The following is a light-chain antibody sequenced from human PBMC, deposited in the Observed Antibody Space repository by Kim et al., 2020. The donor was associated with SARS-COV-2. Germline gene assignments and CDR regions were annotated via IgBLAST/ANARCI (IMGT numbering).Light chain of an antibody. V-gene: IGKV2-28*01. CDR2: LGS. J-gene: IGKJ2*01. CDR1: QSLLHGNGYNY. CDR3: MQALQTPYT. Sequence: EPASISCRSSQSLLHGNGYNYLDWYLQKPGQSPQLLIYLGSNRASRVPDRFSGSGSGTDFTLKISRVEAEDVGVYYCMQALQTPYTFGQGTKLEI.